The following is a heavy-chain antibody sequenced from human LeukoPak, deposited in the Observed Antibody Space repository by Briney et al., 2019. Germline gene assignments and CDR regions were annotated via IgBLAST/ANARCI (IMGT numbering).Heavy chain of an antibody. D-gene: IGHD3-3*01. J-gene: IGHJ6*04. CDR2: ISGNGINT. Sequence: GGSLRLSCAASGFTFSSYAMTWVRQAPGKGLEWVSVISGNGINTYYADAVKGRFTISRDNSKNTLYLQMNSLRAEDTAVYYCARDTIFGVVKMGSDVWGKGTTVTVSS. CDR1: GFTFSSYA. V-gene: IGHV3-23*01. CDR3: ARDTIFGVVKMGSDV.